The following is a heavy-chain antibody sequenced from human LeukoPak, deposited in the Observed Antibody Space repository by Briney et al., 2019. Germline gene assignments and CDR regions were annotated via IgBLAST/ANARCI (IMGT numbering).Heavy chain of an antibody. V-gene: IGHV3-30*03. D-gene: IGHD4-17*01. Sequence: PGRSLRLSSAASGFTFSSYGMHWVRQAPGKGLEWVAVISYDGSNKYYADSVKGRFTISRDNSKNTLYLQMNSLRAEDTAVYYCAMRYGDYVVNWGQGTLVTVSS. CDR1: GFTFSSYG. CDR3: AMRYGDYVVN. J-gene: IGHJ4*02. CDR2: ISYDGSNK.